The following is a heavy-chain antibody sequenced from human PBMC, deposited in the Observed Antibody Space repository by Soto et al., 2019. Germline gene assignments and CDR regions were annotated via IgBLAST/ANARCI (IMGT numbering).Heavy chain of an antibody. CDR2: IYYSGST. CDR3: ARLPWGYGSGKAWFDP. V-gene: IGHV4-39*01. J-gene: IGHJ5*02. CDR1: GGSISSSSYY. D-gene: IGHD3-10*01. Sequence: QLQLQESGPGLVKPSETLSLTCTVSGGSISSSSYYWGWIRQPPGKGLEWIGSIYYSGSTYYNPSLKSRVTISVDTSKNQFSLKLSSVTAADTAVYYCARLPWGYGSGKAWFDPWGQGTLVTVSS.